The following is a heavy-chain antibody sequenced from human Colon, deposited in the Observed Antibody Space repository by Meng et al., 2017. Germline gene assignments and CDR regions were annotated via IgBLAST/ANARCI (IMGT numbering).Heavy chain of an antibody. CDR1: GGSFSDYY. CDR3: ARGVDWAKSGNF. V-gene: IGHV4-34*01. Sequence: VQLRQGGAGLLKHSETLSLTCAVYGGSFSDYYLTWIRQPPGKGLEWVGEIHPSGSTYYSPSLQSRVTITLDTSKNQFSLTLSSMTAADTAVYYCARGVDWAKSGNFWGQGTLVTVSS. CDR2: IHPSGST. D-gene: IGHD3-9*01. J-gene: IGHJ4*02.